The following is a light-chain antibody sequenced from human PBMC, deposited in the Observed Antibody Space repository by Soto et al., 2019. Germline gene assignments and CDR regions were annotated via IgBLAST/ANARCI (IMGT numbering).Light chain of an antibody. CDR2: DAS. CDR1: QDISNL. J-gene: IGKJ5*01. CDR3: QQYENLPIT. V-gene: IGKV1-33*01. Sequence: DIQMTQSPSSLSASVGDRVTITCQATQDISNLLNWFQQEPGKAPKLLIYDASNLETGVPSRFSGSGSGTDFTFTISSLQAEDIATYYCQQYENLPITFGQGTRLEIK.